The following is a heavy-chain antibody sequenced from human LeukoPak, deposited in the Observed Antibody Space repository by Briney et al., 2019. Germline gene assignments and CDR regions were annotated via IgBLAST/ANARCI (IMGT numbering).Heavy chain of an antibody. CDR1: GFTFSSYA. D-gene: IGHD5-24*01. V-gene: IGHV3-48*01. CDR3: ARKEMATISYYFDY. Sequence: GGSQRLSCAVSGFTFSSYAMNWVRQAPGKGLEWVSYISSSSRTIHYADSVKGRFTISRDNAKNSLYLQMNSLRAEDTAVYYCARKEMATISYYFDYWGQGTLVTVSS. CDR2: ISSSSRTI. J-gene: IGHJ4*02.